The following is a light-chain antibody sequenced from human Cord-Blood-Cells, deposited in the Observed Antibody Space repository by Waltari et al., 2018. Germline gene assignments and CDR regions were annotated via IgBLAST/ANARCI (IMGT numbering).Light chain of an antibody. CDR1: SIDVGGCNY. V-gene: IGLV2-11*01. Sequence: QSALTQPRSVSGSAGQSVTLSCTGTSIDVGGCNYVSWYQQHPGKAPKLMIYDVSKRPSGVPDRFSGSKSGNTASLTISGLQAEDEADYYCCSYAGSYTWVFGGGTKLTVL. CDR2: DVS. J-gene: IGLJ3*02. CDR3: CSYAGSYTWV.